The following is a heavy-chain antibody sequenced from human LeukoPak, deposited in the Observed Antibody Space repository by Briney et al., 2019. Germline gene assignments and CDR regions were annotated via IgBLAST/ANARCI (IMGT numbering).Heavy chain of an antibody. CDR3: ARARVVAASLSDY. Sequence: ASVKVSCKASGYTFTGYYMHWVRQAPGQGLEWMGWINPNSGGTNYAQKFQGRVTMTRDTSISTAYMELSRLRSDDTAVYYCARARVVAASLSDYWGQGTLVTVSS. J-gene: IGHJ4*02. CDR1: GYTFTGYY. V-gene: IGHV1-2*02. CDR2: INPNSGGT. D-gene: IGHD2-15*01.